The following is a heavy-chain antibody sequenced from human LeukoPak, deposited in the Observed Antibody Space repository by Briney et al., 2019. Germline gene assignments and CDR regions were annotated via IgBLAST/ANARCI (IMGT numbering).Heavy chain of an antibody. D-gene: IGHD7-27*01. CDR1: GFTVSSNY. J-gene: IGHJ2*01. CDR3: ARDLPTGDETPWYFDL. V-gene: IGHV3-53*01. CDR2: IYSGGST. Sequence: PGGSLRLSCAASGFTVSSNYMSWVRQAPGKGLEWVSVIYSGGSTYYADSVKGRFTISRDNSKNTLYLQMNSLRAEDTAVYYCARDLPTGDETPWYFDLWGRGTLVTVSS.